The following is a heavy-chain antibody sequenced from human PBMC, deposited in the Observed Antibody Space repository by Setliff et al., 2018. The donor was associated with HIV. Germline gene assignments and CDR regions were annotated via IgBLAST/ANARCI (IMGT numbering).Heavy chain of an antibody. V-gene: IGHV4-39*01. D-gene: IGHD3-10*01. CDR3: ASLDGSESPYIYYYYMDV. CDR2: INYRGNT. J-gene: IGHJ6*03. Sequence: SETLSLTCTVSGGSISTSRYYWCWIRQPPGKGLEWIGSINYRGNTYYTQSLKSRAAISVDTSKNQISLKLSSVTAADTAVYYCASLDGSESPYIYYYYMDVWGKGTAVTVSS. CDR1: GGSISTSRYY.